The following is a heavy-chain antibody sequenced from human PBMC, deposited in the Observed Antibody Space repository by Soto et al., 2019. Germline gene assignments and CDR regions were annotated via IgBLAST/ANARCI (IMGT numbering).Heavy chain of an antibody. CDR2: MNPNSGNT. CDR3: ARANWDCYYYYYGMDV. Sequence: QVQLVQSGAEVKKPGASVKVSCKASGYTFTSYDINWVRQATGQGLEWMGWMNPNSGNTGYAQKFQGRVTMTRNTSISTAYMELSSLRSEDTAVYYCARANWDCYYYYYGMDVWGQGTTVTVSS. D-gene: IGHD7-27*01. J-gene: IGHJ6*02. CDR1: GYTFTSYD. V-gene: IGHV1-8*01.